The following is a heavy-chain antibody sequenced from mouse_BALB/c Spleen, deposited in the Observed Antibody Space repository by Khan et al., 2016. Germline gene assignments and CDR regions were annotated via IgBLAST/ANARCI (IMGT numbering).Heavy chain of an antibody. D-gene: IGHD2-1*01. J-gene: IGHJ4*01. CDR3: ARRHYGNYAMDY. CDR1: GFDFSRYW. Sequence: EVKLLESGGGLVQPGGSLKLSCAASGFDFSRYWMSWVRQAPGKGLEWIGEINPDSSTINYTPSLKDKFIISRDNAKHTLYLQMSKVRSEDTALYYCARRHYGNYAMDYWGQGTSVTVSS. V-gene: IGHV4-1*02. CDR2: INPDSSTI.